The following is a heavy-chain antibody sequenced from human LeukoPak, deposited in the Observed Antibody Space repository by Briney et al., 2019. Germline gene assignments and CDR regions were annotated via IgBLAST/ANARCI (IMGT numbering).Heavy chain of an antibody. D-gene: IGHD1-20*01. V-gene: IGHV1-2*02. CDR2: INPKSGGT. CDR3: ARDTNNWNLDY. CDR1: GFTITDYF. J-gene: IGHJ4*02. Sequence: ASVKVSCKASGFTITDYFIHWVRQAPGQGLEWMGWINPKSGGTHCAQKFQGRVTMTRDLSMTTAYVELSRLRSDDTAVYYCARDTNNWNLDYWGQGTLVTVSS.